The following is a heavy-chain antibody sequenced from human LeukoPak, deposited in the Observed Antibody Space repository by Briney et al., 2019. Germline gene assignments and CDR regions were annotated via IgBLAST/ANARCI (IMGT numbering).Heavy chain of an antibody. V-gene: IGHV3-74*01. D-gene: IGHD4-17*01. Sequence: GGSLRLSCAASGFTFSSYWMHWVRQAPGKGLVWVSRINSDGSSTSYADSVKGRFTISRDNAKNTLYLQMNSLRAEDTAVYYCASIEELDHGDYYYGMDVWGQGTTVTVSS. CDR2: INSDGSST. J-gene: IGHJ6*02. CDR1: GFTFSSYW. CDR3: ASIEELDHGDYYYGMDV.